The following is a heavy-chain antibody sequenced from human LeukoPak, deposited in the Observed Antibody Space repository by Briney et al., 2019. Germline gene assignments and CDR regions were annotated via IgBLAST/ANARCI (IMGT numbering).Heavy chain of an antibody. CDR3: ARDYGSSGYRYFDY. Sequence: PSGTLSLTCAVSGGSISSINWWSWVRQPPGKGLEWIGEIYHSGSTNYNPSLKSRVTISVDKSKNQFSLKLSSVTAADTAVYYCARDYGSSGYRYFDYWGQGTLVTVSS. J-gene: IGHJ4*02. V-gene: IGHV4-4*02. CDR2: IYHSGST. CDR1: GGSISSINW. D-gene: IGHD3-22*01.